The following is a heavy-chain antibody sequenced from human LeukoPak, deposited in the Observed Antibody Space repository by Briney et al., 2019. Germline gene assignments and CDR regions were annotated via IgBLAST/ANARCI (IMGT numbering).Heavy chain of an antibody. Sequence: GGSLRLSCAASGFTFSSYEMNWVRQAPGKGLEWVAIISYDGSNEYYADSVKGRFTISRDNSKNTLYLQMNSLRAEDTAVYYCAREHSDYGVLMDREPNNWFDPWGQGTLVTVSS. CDR3: AREHSDYGVLMDREPNNWFDP. J-gene: IGHJ5*02. CDR1: GFTFSSYE. V-gene: IGHV3-30*04. D-gene: IGHD2-8*01. CDR2: ISYDGSNE.